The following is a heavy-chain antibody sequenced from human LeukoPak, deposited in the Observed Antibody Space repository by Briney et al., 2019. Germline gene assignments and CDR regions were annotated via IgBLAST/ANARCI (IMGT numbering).Heavy chain of an antibody. CDR3: ATEAYYHFDY. Sequence: YADSVKGRFTISRDNAQNSLFLQMNSLRTEDTALYYCATEAYYHFDYWGQGALVTVSS. J-gene: IGHJ4*02. D-gene: IGHD3-10*01. V-gene: IGHV3-21*06.